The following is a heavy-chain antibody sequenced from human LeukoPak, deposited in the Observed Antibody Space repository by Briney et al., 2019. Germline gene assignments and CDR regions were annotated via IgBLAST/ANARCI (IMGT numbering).Heavy chain of an antibody. J-gene: IGHJ4*02. V-gene: IGHV4-59*01. D-gene: IGHD2-15*01. CDR2: IYYSGST. Sequence: PSETLSLTCTVSGGSISSYYWCWIRQPPGKGLEWIGYIYYSGSTNYNPSLKSRVTISVDTSKNQFSLKLSSVTAADTAVYYCARSAAQRIRYFDYWGQGTLVTVSS. CDR3: ARSAAQRIRYFDY. CDR1: GGSISSYY.